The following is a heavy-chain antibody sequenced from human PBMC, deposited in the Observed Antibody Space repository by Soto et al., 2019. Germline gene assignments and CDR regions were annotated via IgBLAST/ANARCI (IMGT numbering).Heavy chain of an antibody. D-gene: IGHD4-17*01. Sequence: QVPLVQSGAEVKKPGASVKVSCKASGYTFTSYGISWVRQAPGQGLEWMGWISAYNGNTNYAQKLQGRVTMTTDTSTSTADMELRSLRSDDTAVYYCASRDYGGGGAGSYGMAVWGKGTTVTVSS. CDR3: ASRDYGGGGAGSYGMAV. CDR1: GYTFTSYG. V-gene: IGHV1-18*01. CDR2: ISAYNGNT. J-gene: IGHJ6*04.